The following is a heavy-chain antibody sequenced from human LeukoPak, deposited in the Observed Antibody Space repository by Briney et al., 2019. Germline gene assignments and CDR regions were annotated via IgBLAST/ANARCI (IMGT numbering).Heavy chain of an antibody. J-gene: IGHJ6*02. CDR2: ISAGNGNT. D-gene: IGHD2-2*01. Sequence: GASVKVSCKASGYIFTSYGISWVRQAPGQGLEWMGWISAGNGNTNNAQKFQGRVTLTTDTSTSTAYMELRSLTSDDTAVYYCARATGYCSSASCSSPSYYYGFDVWGQGTTVTVSS. CDR3: ARATGYCSSASCSSPSYYYGFDV. CDR1: GYIFTSYG. V-gene: IGHV1-18*01.